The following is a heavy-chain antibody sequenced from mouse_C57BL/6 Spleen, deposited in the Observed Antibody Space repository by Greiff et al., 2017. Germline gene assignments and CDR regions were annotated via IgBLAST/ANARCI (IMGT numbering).Heavy chain of an antibody. J-gene: IGHJ2*01. D-gene: IGHD1-1*01. CDR3: ARGSYGSSYGGFYYFDY. CDR2: IYPGSGNT. CDR1: GYSFTSYY. V-gene: IGHV1-66*01. Sequence: QVQLQQSGPELVKPGASVKISCKASGYSFTSYYIHWVKQRPGQGLEWIGWIYPGSGNTKYNEKFKGKATLTADTSSSTAYMQLSSLTSEDSAVYYCARGSYGSSYGGFYYFDYWGQGTTLTVSS.